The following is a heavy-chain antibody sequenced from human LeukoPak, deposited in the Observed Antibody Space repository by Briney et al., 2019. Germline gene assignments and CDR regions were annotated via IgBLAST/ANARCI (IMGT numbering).Heavy chain of an antibody. CDR2: ISYDGSNK. J-gene: IGHJ5*02. CDR3: ARDPGYSYGYVPWFDP. Sequence: PGGSLRLSCAASGFTFSSYAMHWVRQAPGKGLEWVAVISYDGSNKYYADSVKGRFTISRDSSKNTLYLQMNSLRAEDTAVYYCARDPGYSYGYVPWFDPWGQGTLVTVSS. V-gene: IGHV3-30-3*01. CDR1: GFTFSSYA. D-gene: IGHD5-18*01.